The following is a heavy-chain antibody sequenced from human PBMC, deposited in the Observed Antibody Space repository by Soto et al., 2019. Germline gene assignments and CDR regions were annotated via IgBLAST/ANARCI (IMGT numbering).Heavy chain of an antibody. CDR2: ISGSGGST. J-gene: IGHJ4*02. CDR3: SKVLGLGYGSSTSCSTFDF. Sequence: GGSLRLSCAASGFTFSSYAMSWVRQAPGKGLEWVSAISGSGGSTYYADSVKGRFTISRDNSKNTLYLQMNRLRAEDTAVYYCSKVLGLGYGSSTSCSTFDFWGQGTLVTVSS. CDR1: GFTFSSYA. V-gene: IGHV3-23*01. D-gene: IGHD2-2*01.